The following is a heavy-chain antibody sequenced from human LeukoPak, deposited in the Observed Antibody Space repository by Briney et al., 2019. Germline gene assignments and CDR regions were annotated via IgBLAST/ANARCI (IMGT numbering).Heavy chain of an antibody. CDR3: AIRLSSRGAFDI. CDR2: MNPNSGNT. J-gene: IGHJ3*02. Sequence: SVKVSCKASGYTFTSYDINWVRQATGQGLEWMGWMNPNSGNTGYAQKFQGRVTMTRNTSISTAYMELSSLRSEDTAVYYCAIRLSSRGAFDIWGQGTMVTVSS. D-gene: IGHD6-19*01. CDR1: GYTFTSYD. V-gene: IGHV1-8*01.